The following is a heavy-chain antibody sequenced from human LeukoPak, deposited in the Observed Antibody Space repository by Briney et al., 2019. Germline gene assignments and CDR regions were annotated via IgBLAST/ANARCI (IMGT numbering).Heavy chain of an antibody. CDR1: GDSVSSNSAA. CDR3: ARGRIAYYGMDV. V-gene: IGHV6-1*01. CDR2: TYYRSKRYD. J-gene: IGHJ6*02. Sequence: SQTLSLTCAISGDSVSSNSAAWNWIRQSPSRGLEWLGRTYYRSKRYDAHAESVKSQITIKPDTSRNQFSLQMDSVTPEDTAVYYCARGRIAYYGMDVWGQGTTVTVSS. D-gene: IGHD2-21*01.